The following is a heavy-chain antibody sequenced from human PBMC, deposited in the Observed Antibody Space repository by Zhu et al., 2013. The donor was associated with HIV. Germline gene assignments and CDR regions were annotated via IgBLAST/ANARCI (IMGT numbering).Heavy chain of an antibody. CDR2: IVSSLDVT. D-gene: IGHD2-21*02. CDR1: GGTFSSST. CDR3: GRRYCGGDCFARGFDH. V-gene: IGHV1-69*02. Sequence: QVQLVQSGAEVKKPGSSVKVSCKASGGTFSSSTFSWVRQAPGQGLEWLGRIVSSLDVTNYALKFQGRITITADESTNTVYMELRSLRSEDTAIYYCGRRYCGGDCFARGFDHWGQGTLVTVSS. J-gene: IGHJ4*02.